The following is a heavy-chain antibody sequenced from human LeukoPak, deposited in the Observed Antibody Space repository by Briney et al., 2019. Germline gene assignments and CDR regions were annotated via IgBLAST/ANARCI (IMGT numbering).Heavy chain of an antibody. D-gene: IGHD1-26*01. CDR1: GGSISGYH. J-gene: IGHJ4*02. CDR2: IYYSGGS. Sequence: SETLSLTCNVSGGSISGYHWSWIRQPPGKGLEWLGYIYYSGGSNYNPSLKSRVTMSADTSKNQFSLKLSSVTAADTAVYYCARVRVEWELLPYYFDYWGQGTLVTVSS. CDR3: ARVRVEWELLPYYFDY. V-gene: IGHV4-59*01.